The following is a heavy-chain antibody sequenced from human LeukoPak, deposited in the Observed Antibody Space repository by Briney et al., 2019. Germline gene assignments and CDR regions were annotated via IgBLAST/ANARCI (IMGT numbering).Heavy chain of an antibody. CDR3: ARQDSGTYLNPLDI. CDR1: GGSISSYY. V-gene: IGHV4-59*08. D-gene: IGHD1-26*01. J-gene: IGHJ3*02. Sequence: SETLSLTCIVSGGSISSYYRSWIRQPPGKGLEWIGYIYYTGSTNYNPSPKSRVTISVDTSKNQLSLKLRSVTAADTAVYYCARQDSGTYLNPLDIWGQGTVVTVSS. CDR2: IYYTGST.